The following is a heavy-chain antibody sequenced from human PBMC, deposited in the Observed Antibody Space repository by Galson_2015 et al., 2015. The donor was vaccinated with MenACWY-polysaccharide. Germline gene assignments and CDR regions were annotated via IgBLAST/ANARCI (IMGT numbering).Heavy chain of an antibody. D-gene: IGHD3-10*01. CDR3: ARGGVAAGADY. CDR1: AVSFSNIW. V-gene: IGHV3-74*01. Sequence: LRLPCGAAAVSFSNIWLHWGSQDPGGRLVWGSRIITDGRTTTYAGSVKGRFTISRDDAKNTVYLQMNCLRAEDTAVYYCARGGVAAGADYWGQGTLVTVSS. CDR2: IITDGRTT. J-gene: IGHJ4*01.